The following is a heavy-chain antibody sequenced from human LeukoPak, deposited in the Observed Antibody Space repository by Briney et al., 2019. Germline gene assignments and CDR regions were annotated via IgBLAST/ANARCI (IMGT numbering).Heavy chain of an antibody. J-gene: IGHJ3*02. D-gene: IGHD2-2*01. V-gene: IGHV1-69*04. Sequence: GSSVKVSCKASGGTFSSYAISWVRQAPGQGLEWMGRIIPILGIANYAQKFQGRVTITADESTSTAYMELSSLRSEDTAVYYCARDLSSTSCYPKCDAFDIWGQGTMVTVSS. CDR3: ARDLSSTSCYPKCDAFDI. CDR1: GGTFSSYA. CDR2: IIPILGIA.